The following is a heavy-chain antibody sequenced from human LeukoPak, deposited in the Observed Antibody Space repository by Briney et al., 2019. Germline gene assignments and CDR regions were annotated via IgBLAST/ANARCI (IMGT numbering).Heavy chain of an antibody. CDR2: IYYSGST. J-gene: IGHJ4*02. V-gene: IGHV4-59*12. CDR1: GGSISSYY. Sequence: SETLSLTCTVSGGSISSYYWSWIRQPPGKGLEWIGYIYYSGSTYYNPSLKSRVTISVDTSKNQFSLKLSSVTAADTAVYYCARLRGLTTIFGSATPSYYFDYWGQGTLVTVSS. CDR3: ARLRGLTTIFGSATPSYYFDY. D-gene: IGHD3-3*01.